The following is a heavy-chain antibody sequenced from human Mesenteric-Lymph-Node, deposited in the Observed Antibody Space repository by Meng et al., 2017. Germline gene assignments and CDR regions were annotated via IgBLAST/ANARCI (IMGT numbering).Heavy chain of an antibody. Sequence: SETLSLTCAVYGGSFSGYYWSWIRQPPGKGLEWIGEINHSGSTNYNPSLKSRVTISVDTSKSQFSLKLSSVTAADTAVYYCARGLFQIVVVTRRGNWFDPWGQGTLVTVSS. CDR3: ARGLFQIVVVTRRGNWFDP. J-gene: IGHJ5*02. CDR1: GGSFSGYY. V-gene: IGHV4-34*01. CDR2: INHSGST. D-gene: IGHD2-21*02.